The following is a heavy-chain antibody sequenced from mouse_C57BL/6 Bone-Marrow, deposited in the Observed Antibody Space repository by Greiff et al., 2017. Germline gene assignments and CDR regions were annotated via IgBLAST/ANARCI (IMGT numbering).Heavy chain of an antibody. CDR1: GYTFTSYW. Sequence: QVQLQQPGAELVKPGASVKVSCTASGYTFTSYWMHWVKQRPGQGLEWIGRIHPSDSDTNYNQKFKGNATLTVDKSSSTAYMQLSRLTSEDAAVYYGAIGHYYGGSSAWFAYWGQGTLVTVSA. CDR3: AIGHYYGGSSAWFAY. CDR2: IHPSDSDT. V-gene: IGHV1-74*01. J-gene: IGHJ3*01. D-gene: IGHD1-1*01.